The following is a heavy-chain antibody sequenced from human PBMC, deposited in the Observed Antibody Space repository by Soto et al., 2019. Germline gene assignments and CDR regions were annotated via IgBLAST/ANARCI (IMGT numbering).Heavy chain of an antibody. CDR2: ISYDGSNK. V-gene: IGHV3-30*18. Sequence: GGSLRLSCAASGFTFSDYGIHWVRQAPGKGLEWVAVISYDGSNKYFADSGKGRFTISRDNSKNTLYLQMNSLRAEDTAVYYCTNDRAEGYCSGGSCVSASAFDYWGQGTLVTVSS. CDR1: GFTFSDYG. CDR3: TNDRAEGYCSGGSCVSASAFDY. D-gene: IGHD2-15*01. J-gene: IGHJ4*02.